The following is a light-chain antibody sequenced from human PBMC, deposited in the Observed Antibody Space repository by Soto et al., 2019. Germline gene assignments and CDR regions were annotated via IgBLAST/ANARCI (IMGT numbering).Light chain of an antibody. CDR2: LAS. CDR1: HNINRL. V-gene: IGKV1-39*01. CDR3: QQSESIPIP. J-gene: IGKJ5*01. Sequence: DTQMTQSPSSLSASVGARVTITCRSSHNINRLLNWYQQKPGKAPKLLICLASRLQTGVPSRFSGGGSGTDFSLTISSLQAEDFATYYCQQSESIPIPFGQRTRLEL.